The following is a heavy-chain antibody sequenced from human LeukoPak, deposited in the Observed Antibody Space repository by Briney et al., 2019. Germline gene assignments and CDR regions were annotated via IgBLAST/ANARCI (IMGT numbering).Heavy chain of an antibody. CDR2: IYYTGNT. CDR3: ARERSGGSFGWFDP. Sequence: SETLSLTCTVSGGSISSYYWSWIRQPPGKGLEWIGYIYYTGNTNYKPSLKSRVTISVDTSKNQFSLKLSSVTAADTAVYYCARERSGGSFGWFDPWGQGTLVTVSS. D-gene: IGHD2-15*01. V-gene: IGHV4-59*01. CDR1: GGSISSYY. J-gene: IGHJ5*02.